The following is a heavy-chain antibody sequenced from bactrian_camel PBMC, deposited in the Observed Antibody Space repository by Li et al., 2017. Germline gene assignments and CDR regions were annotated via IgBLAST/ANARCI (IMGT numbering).Heavy chain of an antibody. Sequence: VQLVESGGGLVQPGGSLRLSCAASGFTFTNYAMVWVRQAAGKGLEWVSAVNIGGRGTDYSESVKGRFTISRDNAKNTLYLQLNSLKTEDTAMYYCAKLGTRWSEFPYWGQGTQVTVS. CDR3: AKLGTRWSEFPY. V-gene: IGHV3S31*01. CDR2: VNIGGRGT. D-gene: IGHD5*01. CDR1: GFTFTNYA. J-gene: IGHJ4*01.